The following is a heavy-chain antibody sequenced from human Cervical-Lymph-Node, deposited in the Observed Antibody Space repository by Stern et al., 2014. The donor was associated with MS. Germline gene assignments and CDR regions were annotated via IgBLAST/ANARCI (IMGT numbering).Heavy chain of an antibody. Sequence: VQLVESGGGVVQPGRALRLSCAASGFTFSHYAMHWVRQAPGKGLEWVAVISYDGNKEFYADSVQGRFTISRDNAKNTLFLQMNSLRAEDTALYYCAKVEVATINFYFDYWGQGTLVTVSS. CDR2: ISYDGNKE. CDR3: AKVEVATINFYFDY. D-gene: IGHD5-24*01. V-gene: IGHV3-30*18. J-gene: IGHJ4*02. CDR1: GFTFSHYA.